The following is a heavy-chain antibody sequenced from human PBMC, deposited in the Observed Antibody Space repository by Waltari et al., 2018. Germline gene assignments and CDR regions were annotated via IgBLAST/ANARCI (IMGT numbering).Heavy chain of an antibody. Sequence: QVQLQESGPGLVKPSETLSLTCTVSGGSISSYYWSWIRQPPGKGLEWIGYIYYSGSTNYNPSLKSRVTISVDTSKNQFSLKLSSVTAADTAVYYCARGGVADDYWGQGTLVTVSS. V-gene: IGHV4-59*01. CDR2: IYYSGST. CDR3: ARGGVADDY. CDR1: GGSISSYY. D-gene: IGHD2-15*01. J-gene: IGHJ4*02.